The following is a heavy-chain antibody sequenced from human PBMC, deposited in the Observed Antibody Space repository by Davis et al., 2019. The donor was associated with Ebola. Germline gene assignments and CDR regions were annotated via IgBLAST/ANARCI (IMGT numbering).Heavy chain of an antibody. CDR2: INGDGSTT. D-gene: IGHD3-10*01. CDR3: AAHQGYYYGPRSSTWFDP. CDR1: GFTFSSHG. V-gene: IGHV3-74*01. Sequence: PGGSLRLSCVASGFTFSSHGMHWVRQAPGKGLVWVSRINGDGSTTSYADSVKGRFTISRDNAKNSLFLQMNSLRAEDTAVYYCAAHQGYYYGPRSSTWFDPWGQGTLVTVSS. J-gene: IGHJ5*02.